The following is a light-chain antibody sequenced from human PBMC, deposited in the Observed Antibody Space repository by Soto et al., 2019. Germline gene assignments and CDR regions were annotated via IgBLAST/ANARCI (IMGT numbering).Light chain of an antibody. Sequence: DIQKTKCPSTLSASVDDRGTITCGASQNIHTWLAWYQHKPGKAPSLLIYAASSLESGVPSRFSGSGSGTEFTLTISSLQPDDFATYYCQQHESYPRTFGQGTKVEMK. CDR2: AAS. CDR3: QQHESYPRT. J-gene: IGKJ1*01. V-gene: IGKV1-5*03. CDR1: QNIHTW.